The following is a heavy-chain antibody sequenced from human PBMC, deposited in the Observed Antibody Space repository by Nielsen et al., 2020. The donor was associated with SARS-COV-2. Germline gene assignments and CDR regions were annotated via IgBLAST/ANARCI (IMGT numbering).Heavy chain of an antibody. J-gene: IGHJ6*03. Sequence: GESLKISCAASGFTFSSYWMSWVRQAPGKGLEWVANIKQDGSEKYYVDSVKGRFTISRDNAKNSLYLQMNSLRAEDTAVYYCASSVSGYSGYDSPINYYYYYMDVCGKGTTVTVSS. CDR3: ASSVSGYSGYDSPINYYYYYMDV. CDR1: GFTFSSYW. CDR2: IKQDGSEK. D-gene: IGHD5-12*01. V-gene: IGHV3-7*03.